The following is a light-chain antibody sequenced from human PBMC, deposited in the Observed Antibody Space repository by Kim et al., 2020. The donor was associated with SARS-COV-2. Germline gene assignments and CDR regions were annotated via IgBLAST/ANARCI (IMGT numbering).Light chain of an antibody. CDR2: RNN. CDR3: AAWDDILSAWV. V-gene: IGLV1-47*01. J-gene: IGLJ3*02. CDR1: SSNIGSNY. Sequence: QSVLTQPPSASVTPGQKVTISCSGSSSNIGSNYVYWYQQLPGTAPKLLIYRNNQRPSGVPDRFPGSKSGTSASLAISGLRSEDEADYYCAAWDDILSAWVFGGGTQLTVL.